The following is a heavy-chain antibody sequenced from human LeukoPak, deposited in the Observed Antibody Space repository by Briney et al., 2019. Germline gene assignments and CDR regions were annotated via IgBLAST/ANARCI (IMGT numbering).Heavy chain of an antibody. CDR3: AKALPRSHCSSTSCYVVDY. CDR2: ISGSGGST. V-gene: IGHV3-23*01. J-gene: IGHJ4*02. Sequence: GGSLRLSCAASGFTFSSYVMSWVRQAPGKGLEWVSAISGSGGSTYYADSVKGRFTISRDNSKNTLYLQMNSLRAEDTAVYYCAKALPRSHCSSTSCYVVDYWGQGTLVTVSS. CDR1: GFTFSSYV. D-gene: IGHD2-2*01.